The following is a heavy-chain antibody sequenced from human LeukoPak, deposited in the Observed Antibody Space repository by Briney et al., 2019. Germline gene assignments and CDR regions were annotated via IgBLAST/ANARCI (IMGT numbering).Heavy chain of an antibody. J-gene: IGHJ3*02. CDR3: ARDDLRGSDAFDI. CDR2: IYYSGTT. Sequence: SETLSLTCTVSGGSISDYYWSWIRQPPGKGLEWIGYIYYSGTTNYNPSLKSRVTISVDRSKNQFSLKLSSVTAADTAVYYCARDDLRGSDAFDIWGQGTMVTVSS. CDR1: GGSISDYY. V-gene: IGHV4-59*01. D-gene: IGHD3-10*01.